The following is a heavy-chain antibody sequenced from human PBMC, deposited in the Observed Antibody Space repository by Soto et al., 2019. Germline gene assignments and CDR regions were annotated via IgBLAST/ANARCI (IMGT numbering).Heavy chain of an antibody. D-gene: IGHD3-22*01. J-gene: IGHJ4*02. CDR1: GYTFSSYG. CDR2: ISAYSGNT. V-gene: IGHV1-18*01. Sequence: QVQLVQPGAEVKKPGASVKVSCKAYGYTFSSYGLSWVRQAPGQGLEWMGWISAYSGNTVYTQRFKGRLTMATDTSTGTAYMELRSLRSDDTAVYYCARDFYQSSGYCDYWGQGTLVTVSS. CDR3: ARDFYQSSGYCDY.